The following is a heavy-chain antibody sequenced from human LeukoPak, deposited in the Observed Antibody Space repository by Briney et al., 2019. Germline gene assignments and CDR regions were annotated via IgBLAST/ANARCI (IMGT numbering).Heavy chain of an antibody. CDR2: ISSSGSTI. V-gene: IGHV3-11*01. J-gene: IGHJ4*02. Sequence: KPGGSLRLSCAASGFTFSDYYMSWIRQAPGKGLEWVSYISSSGSTIYYADSVKGRSTISRDNAKNSLYLQMNSPRAEDTAVYYCAREWRWGYYFDYWGQGTLVTVSS. D-gene: IGHD3-16*01. CDR3: AREWRWGYYFDY. CDR1: GFTFSDYY.